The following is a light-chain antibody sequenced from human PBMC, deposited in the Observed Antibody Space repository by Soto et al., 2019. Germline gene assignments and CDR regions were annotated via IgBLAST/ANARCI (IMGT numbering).Light chain of an antibody. J-gene: IGLJ1*01. Sequence: QSALTQPASXXXSXXXXXXISCTGTSSDVGSYNLVSWYQQHPGKAPKLMIYEGSKRPSGVSNRFSGSKSGNTASLTISGLQAEDEADYYCCSYAGSSTYVFGTGTKLTVL. CDR1: SSDVGSYNL. V-gene: IGLV2-23*01. CDR2: EGS. CDR3: CSYAGSSTYV.